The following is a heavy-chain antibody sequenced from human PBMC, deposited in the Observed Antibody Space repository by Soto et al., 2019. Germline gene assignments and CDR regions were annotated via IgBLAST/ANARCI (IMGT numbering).Heavy chain of an antibody. CDR1: GYSFTSYW. D-gene: IGHD1-7*01. Sequence: GESLKISCKGSGYSFTSYWISWVRQMPGKGLEWMGRIDPSDSYTNYSPSFQGHVTISADKSISTAYLQWSSLKASDTAMYYCARTPRWNYDDYYYGMDVWGQGTTVTVSS. V-gene: IGHV5-10-1*01. CDR2: IDPSDSYT. J-gene: IGHJ6*02. CDR3: ARTPRWNYDDYYYGMDV.